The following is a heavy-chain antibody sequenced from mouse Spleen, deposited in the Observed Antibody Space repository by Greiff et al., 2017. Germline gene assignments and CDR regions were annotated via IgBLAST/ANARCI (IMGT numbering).Heavy chain of an antibody. CDR1: GFTFSSYA. J-gene: IGHJ4*01. CDR3: ARRGRGDAMDY. V-gene: IGHV5-9*04. CDR2: ISSGGGNT. Sequence: EVKLVESGGGLVKLGGSLKLSCAASGFTFSSYAMSWVRQTPEKRLEWVATISSGGGNTYYPDSVKGRFTISRDNAKNTLYLQMSSLKSEDTAMYYCARRGRGDAMDYWGQGTSVTVSS.